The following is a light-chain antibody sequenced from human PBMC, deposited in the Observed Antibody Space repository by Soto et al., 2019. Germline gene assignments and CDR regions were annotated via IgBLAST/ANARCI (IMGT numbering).Light chain of an antibody. CDR1: SSDVGGYNF. CDR3: SSYAGSDNAEV. Sequence: QAALTQPPSASGSPGQSVTISCTGTSSDVGGYNFVSWYQQHPGKAPKVLIYEVSQRPSGVPDRFSGSKSGNTASLTVSGLQAEDEADYYCSSYAGSDNAEVFGGGTKLTVL. CDR2: EVS. J-gene: IGLJ2*01. V-gene: IGLV2-8*01.